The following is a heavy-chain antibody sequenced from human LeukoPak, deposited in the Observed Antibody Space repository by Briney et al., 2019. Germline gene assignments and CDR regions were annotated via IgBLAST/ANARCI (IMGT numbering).Heavy chain of an antibody. CDR3: AKGNDIGGYYYPHFDY. CDR2: IYSGGST. D-gene: IGHD3-22*01. J-gene: IGHJ4*02. CDR1: GFTVSSNY. Sequence: GGSLRLSCAASGFTVSSNYMSWVRQAPGKGLEWVSVIYSGGSTYYADSVKGRFTISRDNSKNTLYLQMNSLRAEDTAVYYCAKGNDIGGYYYPHFDYWGQGPLVPVSS. V-gene: IGHV3-53*01.